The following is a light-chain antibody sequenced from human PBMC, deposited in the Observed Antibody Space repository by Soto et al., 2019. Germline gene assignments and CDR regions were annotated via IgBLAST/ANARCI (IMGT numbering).Light chain of an antibody. J-gene: IGKJ5*01. CDR1: QSITSSF. V-gene: IGKV3D-7*01. Sequence: ESVWTQSPFILSLSPGERASLSCGASQSITSSFLAWYQQKPGQAPRLLIYGASSRATGIPARFSGSGRGSGTDFTLTISSLHPEDFAVYYCLQDYHLPITFGQGTRLANK. CDR3: LQDYHLPIT. CDR2: GAS.